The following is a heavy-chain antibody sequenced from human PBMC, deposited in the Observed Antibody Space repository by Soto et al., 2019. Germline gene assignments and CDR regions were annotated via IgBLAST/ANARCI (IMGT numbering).Heavy chain of an antibody. J-gene: IGHJ4*02. D-gene: IGHD1-1*01. CDR3: ARGRYGDY. CDR2: ISAHNGNT. CDR1: GYTFTSYG. Sequence: QVHLVQSGAEVKKPGASVKVSCKGSGYTFTSYGITWVRQAPGQGLEWMGWISAHNGNTDYAQKLQGRVTVTRDTSTSTAYMELMSLRSDDTGVYYCARGRYGDYWGQGALVTVSS. V-gene: IGHV1-18*01.